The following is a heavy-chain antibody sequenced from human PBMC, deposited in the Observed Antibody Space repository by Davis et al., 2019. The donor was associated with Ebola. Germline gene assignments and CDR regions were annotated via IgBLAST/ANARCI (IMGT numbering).Heavy chain of an antibody. D-gene: IGHD3-22*01. CDR2: IYYSGST. CDR3: ARVLGHYYDSSGYYSTYYFDY. J-gene: IGHJ4*02. CDR1: GGSISSSSYY. V-gene: IGHV4-39*07. Sequence: SETLSLTCTVSGGSISSSSYYWGWIRQPPGKGLEWIVSIYYSGSTYYNPSLKSRVTISVDTSKNQFSLKLSSVTAADTAVYYCARVLGHYYDSSGYYSTYYFDYWGQGTLVTVSS.